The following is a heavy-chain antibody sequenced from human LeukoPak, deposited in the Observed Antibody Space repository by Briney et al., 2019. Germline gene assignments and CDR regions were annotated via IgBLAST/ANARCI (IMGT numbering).Heavy chain of an antibody. CDR2: IGPIGVYT. CDR1: GFTFRDYA. CDR3: ARSPPGRTNWNYYDY. V-gene: IGHV3-64*01. Sequence: PGGSLRFSCAASGFTFRDYAMHGVRQAPGKGLEFVSVIGPIGVYTYYTNSVKDRFTISRDNSKSTVSLQMGSLRDEDMAVYYCARSPPGRTNWNYYDYWGRGTLVTVSS. J-gene: IGHJ4*02. D-gene: IGHD1-1*01.